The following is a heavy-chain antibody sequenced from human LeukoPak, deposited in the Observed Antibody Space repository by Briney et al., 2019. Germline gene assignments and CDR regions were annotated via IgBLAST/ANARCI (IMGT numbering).Heavy chain of an antibody. CDR2: ISSDGITT. D-gene: IGHD1-26*01. Sequence: PGGSLRLSCAASGFTFSSYWMYWVRQAPGEGLVWVSRISSDGITTNYAGAVKGRFTMSRDNAKNMLFLQMNTLRAEDTAVYYCVRDLGELPTYWGQGTLVTVSS. CDR3: VRDLGELPTY. V-gene: IGHV3-74*01. CDR1: GFTFSSYW. J-gene: IGHJ4*02.